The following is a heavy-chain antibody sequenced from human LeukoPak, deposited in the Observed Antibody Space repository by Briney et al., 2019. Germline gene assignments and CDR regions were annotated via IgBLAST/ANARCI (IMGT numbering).Heavy chain of an antibody. CDR3: ARSYYYDSSGYLTYYYYYYMDV. CDR1: GNTFTSHY. J-gene: IGHJ6*03. CDR2: INPTDGST. D-gene: IGHD3-22*01. V-gene: IGHV1-46*01. Sequence: ASVKVSCKASGNTFTSHYLHWMQHAPGQGLEWMGMINPTDGSTSYAQKFQGRVTMTRDTSISTAYMELSRLRSDDTAVYYCARSYYYDSSGYLTYYYYYYMDVWGKGTTVTVSS.